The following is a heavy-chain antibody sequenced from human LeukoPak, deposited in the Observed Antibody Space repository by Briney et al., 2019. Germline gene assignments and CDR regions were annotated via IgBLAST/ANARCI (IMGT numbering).Heavy chain of an antibody. CDR1: GFTDSRGY. CDR2: IYSSGST. CDR3: ARGQSYYEAFDI. Sequence: AGGSVRLSCAASGFTDSRGYMRGVRQPPGEGVEGVSVIYSSGSTKYADSVRGRLTISRENSKNTPHLQMNSLRVEDTAVYYCARGQSYYEAFDIWGQGKMVTVSS. V-gene: IGHV3-53*03. J-gene: IGHJ3*02. D-gene: IGHD1-26*01.